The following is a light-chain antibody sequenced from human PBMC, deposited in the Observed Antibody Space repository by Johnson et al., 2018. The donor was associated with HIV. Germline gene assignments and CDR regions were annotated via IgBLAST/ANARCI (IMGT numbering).Light chain of an antibody. J-gene: IGLJ1*01. V-gene: IGLV1-51*02. CDR1: SSNIGNNY. Sequence: QSVLTQPPSVSAAPGQKVTISCSGSSSNIGNNYVSWYQQLPETAPKLLIYENNKRPSGIPDRFSGSKSGTSAPMGVTGLQTGDEADYFCGTWDSSLSAGRVFGTGTKVTVL. CDR2: ENN. CDR3: GTWDSSLSAGRV.